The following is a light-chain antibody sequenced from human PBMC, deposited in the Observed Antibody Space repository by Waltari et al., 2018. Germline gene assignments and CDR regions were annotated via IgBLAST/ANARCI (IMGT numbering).Light chain of an antibody. CDR1: QSISSW. CDR3: QHYNSYPLT. V-gene: IGKV1-5*03. CDR2: KAS. Sequence: DIQMTQSPSTLSASVGDRVTITCRASQSISSWLAWYQQKPGQAPKLLIYKASSLESGVPSRFSGTESGTEFTHTISSLQPDDFATYYCQHYNSYPLTFGGGTKVEIK. J-gene: IGKJ4*01.